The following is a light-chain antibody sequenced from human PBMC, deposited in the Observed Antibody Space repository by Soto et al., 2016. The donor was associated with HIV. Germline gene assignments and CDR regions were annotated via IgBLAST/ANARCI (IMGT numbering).Light chain of an antibody. J-gene: IGLJ2*01. V-gene: IGLV3-1*01. CDR1: KLGDKY. CDR2: QDS. Sequence: SYELTQPPSVSVSPGQTASITCSGDKLGDKYACWYQQKPGRSPVLVIYQDSKRPSGIPERFSGSNSGNTATLTISGTQAMDEADCYCQAWDSSTVVFGGGTKLTVL. CDR3: QAWDSSTVV.